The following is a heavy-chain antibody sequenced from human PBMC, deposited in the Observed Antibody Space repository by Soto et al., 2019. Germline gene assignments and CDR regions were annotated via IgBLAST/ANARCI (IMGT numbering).Heavy chain of an antibody. CDR3: ARVSFSYFGMDV. J-gene: IGHJ6*02. CDR1: GGSISSYY. D-gene: IGHD3-3*02. CDR2: VFSSGST. V-gene: IGHV4-4*07. Sequence: QVQLQESGPGLVRPSETLSLTCSVPGGSISSYYWSWVRQPAGKGLEWIGRVFSSGSTNYNASFTSRVSMSIDTSENQVSLTLKSVTAADTAIYCCARVSFSYFGMDVWGPGTTVTVSS.